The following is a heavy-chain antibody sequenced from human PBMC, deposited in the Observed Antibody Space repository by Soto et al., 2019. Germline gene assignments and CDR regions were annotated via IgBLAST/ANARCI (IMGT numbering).Heavy chain of an antibody. Sequence: SQTLSLTCAISGDSVSSSSVSWSWISQSPSRGLEWLGRTYYRSKWFSDYALSVKGRMTINPDTSKNQFSLLLNSVTPEDTAVYYCARKTITSMFDYWGQGTLVTVSS. CDR3: ARKTITSMFDY. CDR1: GDSVSSSSVS. J-gene: IGHJ4*02. CDR2: TYYRSKWFS. V-gene: IGHV6-1*01.